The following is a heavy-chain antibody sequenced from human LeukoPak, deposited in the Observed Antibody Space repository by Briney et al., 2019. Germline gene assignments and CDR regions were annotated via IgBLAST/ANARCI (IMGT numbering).Heavy chain of an antibody. CDR1: GYTFTSYG. CDR2: IDASNGNT. J-gene: IGHJ4*02. D-gene: IGHD3-16*01. CDR3: ARDYDYVPDF. Sequence: ASAEVSCKASGYTFTSYGISWVRQAPGQGLEWMGWIDASNGNTNYAQKVQGRVTITTDTSTTTAYMELRSLRFDDTAVYYCARDYDYVPDFWGQGTLVTVSS. V-gene: IGHV1-18*01.